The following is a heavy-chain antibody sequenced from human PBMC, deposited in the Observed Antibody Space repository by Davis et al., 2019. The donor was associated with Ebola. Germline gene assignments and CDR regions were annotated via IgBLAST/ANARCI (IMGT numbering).Heavy chain of an antibody. Sequence: PSETLSLTCTVSGGSISSYYWSWIRQPAGKGLEWIGRIYTSGSTNYNPSLKSRVTMSVDTSKNQFSLKLSSVTAADTAVYYCAREKHRVAASGWFDPWGQGTLVTVSS. CDR1: GGSISSYY. V-gene: IGHV4-4*07. CDR3: AREKHRVAASGWFDP. D-gene: IGHD6-13*01. J-gene: IGHJ5*02. CDR2: IYTSGST.